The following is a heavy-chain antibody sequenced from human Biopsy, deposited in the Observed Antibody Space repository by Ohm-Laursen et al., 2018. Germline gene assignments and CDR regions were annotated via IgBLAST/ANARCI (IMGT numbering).Heavy chain of an antibody. CDR2: IYYSGST. J-gene: IGHJ4*02. Sequence: PGTLSLTCSVSGGSIYNFFWSWIRQPPGKGLEWIGYIYYSGSTNYNPSLKSRVTISVDTSKNQFSLKLSSVTAADTAVYFCARGSSYGYDFDYWGQGTLVAVSS. CDR3: ARGSSYGYDFDY. D-gene: IGHD5-18*01. CDR1: GGSIYNFF. V-gene: IGHV4-59*01.